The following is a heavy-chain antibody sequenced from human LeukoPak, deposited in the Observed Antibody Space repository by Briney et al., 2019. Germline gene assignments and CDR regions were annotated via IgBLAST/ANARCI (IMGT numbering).Heavy chain of an antibody. D-gene: IGHD3-10*01. CDR3: ARAQTTGFGESIDY. J-gene: IGHJ4*02. CDR2: ISVYNGNT. CDR1: GYTFTSYG. V-gene: IGHV1-18*01. Sequence: ASVKVSCKTSGYTFTSYGVSWVRQAPGQGLEWMGWISVYNGNTIYAEKLQGRVTVTTDTSTTTAYMELRSLRSDDTAVYYCARAQTTGFGESIDYWGQGTLVTVSS.